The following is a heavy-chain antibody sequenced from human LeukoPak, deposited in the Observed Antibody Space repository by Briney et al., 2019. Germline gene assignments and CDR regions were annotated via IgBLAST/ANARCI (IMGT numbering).Heavy chain of an antibody. CDR3: ARQQRRWLVQSHYYGMDV. V-gene: IGHV1-2*04. CDR1: GYTLTELS. J-gene: IGHJ6*02. D-gene: IGHD6-19*01. CDR2: INPNSGGT. Sequence: ASVKVSCKVSGYTLTELSLYWVRQAPGQGLEWMGWINPNSGGTNYAQKFQGWVTMTRDTSISTAYMELSRLRSDDTAVYYCARQQRRWLVQSHYYGMDVWGQGTTVTVSS.